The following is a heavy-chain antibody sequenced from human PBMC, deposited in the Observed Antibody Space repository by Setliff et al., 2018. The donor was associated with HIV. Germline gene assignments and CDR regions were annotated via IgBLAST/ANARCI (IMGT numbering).Heavy chain of an antibody. CDR2: IYYSGST. CDR3: ARLRLLYYYYYMDV. V-gene: IGHV4-39*07. CDR1: GGSISTSSYY. Sequence: TLSLTCTVSGGSISTSSYYWGWIRQPPGKGLEWIGNIYYSGSTNYNPSLKSRVTISVDTFKNQFSLKLSSVTAADTAVYYCARLRLLYYYYYMDVWGKGTTVTVSS. J-gene: IGHJ6*03.